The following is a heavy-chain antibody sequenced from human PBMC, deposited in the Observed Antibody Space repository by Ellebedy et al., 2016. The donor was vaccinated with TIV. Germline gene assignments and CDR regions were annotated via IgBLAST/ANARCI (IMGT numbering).Heavy chain of an antibody. CDR2: ISNDESSK. J-gene: IGHJ5*02. CDR1: RFTFNIYT. Sequence: GESLKISCAASRFTFNIYTMHWVRQAPGKGLEWVAVISNDESSKLYADSVRGRFTISRDNSRNTLYLEMSSLRPEDTAVYSCIRIVEAAWGQGTLVTVS. D-gene: IGHD1-1*01. V-gene: IGHV3-30*15. CDR3: IRIVEAA.